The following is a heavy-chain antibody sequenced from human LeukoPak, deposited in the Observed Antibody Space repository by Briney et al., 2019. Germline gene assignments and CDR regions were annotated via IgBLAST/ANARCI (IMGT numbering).Heavy chain of an antibody. D-gene: IGHD2-2*01. CDR1: GFTFSSYA. J-gene: IGHJ4*02. Sequence: GGSLRLSCAASGFTFSSYAMSWVRQAPGKGLEWVSAISGSGGDTYYADSVKGRFTISRDNSKNTLHLQMNSLRAEDTAVYYCAKPQYCSSTSCPSVPFDYWGQGTLVTVSS. CDR3: AKPQYCSSTSCPSVPFDY. CDR2: ISGSGGDT. V-gene: IGHV3-23*01.